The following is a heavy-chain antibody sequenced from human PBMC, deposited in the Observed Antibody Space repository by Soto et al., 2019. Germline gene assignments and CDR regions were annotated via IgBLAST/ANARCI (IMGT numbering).Heavy chain of an antibody. V-gene: IGHV1-18*01. CDR3: ARALGYSGYAGMDV. J-gene: IGHJ6*02. Sequence: QVQLVQSGGEVKKPGASVKVSCKASGYTFTIYGINWVRQAPGQGLEWMGWISPDNGNTNYAQKLQGRVTMTTDTSTSTAYRELRRLRSDATAVYYCARALGYSGYAGMDVWGQGTTVTVSS. CDR2: ISPDNGNT. D-gene: IGHD5-12*01. CDR1: GYTFTIYG.